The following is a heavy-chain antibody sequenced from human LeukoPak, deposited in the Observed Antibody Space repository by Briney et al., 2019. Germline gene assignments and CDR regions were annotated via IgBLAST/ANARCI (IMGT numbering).Heavy chain of an antibody. V-gene: IGHV4-39*07. D-gene: IGHD2-2*01. CDR3: ARSSRSWSTFDN. CDR2: IYHSGST. J-gene: IGHJ4*02. Sequence: SETLSLTCTVSGASISRTNFHWGWIRQPPGKGLECIGTIYHSGSTYYNPSLKSRVTISVDTSKNQFSLRLSSVTAADTAVYYCARSSRSWSTFDNWGQGTLVTVSS. CDR1: GASISRTNFH.